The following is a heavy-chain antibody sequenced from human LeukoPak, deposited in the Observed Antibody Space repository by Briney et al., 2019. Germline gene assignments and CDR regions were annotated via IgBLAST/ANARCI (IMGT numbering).Heavy chain of an antibody. Sequence: ASVKVSCKASGYTFTAYYMHWVRQAPGHGLDWMGWISPNNGGTEYAQKFQGRVTMTRDTSISTVYMELSRLRSDDTAVYYCARGLRPPGRGTSDTLSGAYWGQGTLVTVSS. J-gene: IGHJ4*02. CDR1: GYTFTAYY. D-gene: IGHD6-13*01. CDR2: ISPNNGGT. CDR3: ARGLRPPGRGTSDTLSGAY. V-gene: IGHV1-2*02.